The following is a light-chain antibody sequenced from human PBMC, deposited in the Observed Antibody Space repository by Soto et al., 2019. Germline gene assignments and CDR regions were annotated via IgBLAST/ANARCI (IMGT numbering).Light chain of an antibody. J-gene: IGKJ5*01. Sequence: DIQMTQSPSTLSASVGDRVTITCRASQSLSSWLAWYQQKPGKAPKSLIYKASSIESGVPSRFSGSGSGTEFTLTISSLHPDDFATYYCQQYLSYPITFGQGTRLEIK. CDR3: QQYLSYPIT. CDR2: KAS. CDR1: QSLSSW. V-gene: IGKV1-5*03.